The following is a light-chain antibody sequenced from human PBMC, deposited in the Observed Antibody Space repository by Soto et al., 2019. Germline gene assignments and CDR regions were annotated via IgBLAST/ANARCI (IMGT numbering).Light chain of an antibody. J-gene: IGLJ1*01. CDR1: SGDIGGYDY. V-gene: IGLV2-8*01. CDR2: EVT. Sequence: QSVLTQPPSASGSPGQSVTIYCTGTSGDIGGYDYVSWYQQHPGKAPKLMIYEVTKRPLGVPDRFSGSKSGNTASLTVSGLQAEDEADYYCSSYAGSNNPYVFGTGTKLTV. CDR3: SSYAGSNNPYV.